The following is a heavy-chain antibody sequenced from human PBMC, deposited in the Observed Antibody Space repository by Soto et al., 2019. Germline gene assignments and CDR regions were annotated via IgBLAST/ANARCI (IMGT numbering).Heavy chain of an antibody. Sequence: TSETLSLTCAVYGGSFSGYYWSWIRQPPGKGLEWIGEINHSGSTNYNPSLKSRVTISVDTSKNQFSLKLSSVTAADTAVYYCARGVRRYFDWWGALTYYFDYWGQGTLVTVSS. J-gene: IGHJ4*02. CDR3: ARGVRRYFDWWGALTYYFDY. V-gene: IGHV4-34*01. CDR2: INHSGST. D-gene: IGHD3-9*01. CDR1: GGSFSGYY.